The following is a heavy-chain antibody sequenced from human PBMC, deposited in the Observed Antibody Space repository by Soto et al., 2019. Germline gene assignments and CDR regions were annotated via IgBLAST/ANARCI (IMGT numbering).Heavy chain of an antibody. J-gene: IGHJ6*03. Sequence: QVPLLQSGAEVKKPGASVKVSCKASGYTFTNYGIAWVRQAPGQGLEWMGWISAYNGNTHYTQRLQGRVTMTTDTSTSTAYMELRRLRSDDTAVYYCARVRQLGGYFYYSMDVWGKGNTVTVSS. CDR1: GYTFTNYG. V-gene: IGHV1-18*01. CDR3: ARVRQLGGYFYYSMDV. CDR2: ISAYNGNT. D-gene: IGHD6-6*01.